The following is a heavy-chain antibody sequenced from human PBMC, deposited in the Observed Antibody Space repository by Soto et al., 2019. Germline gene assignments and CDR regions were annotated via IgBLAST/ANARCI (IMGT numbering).Heavy chain of an antibody. CDR3: TKGGGGDHGS. Sequence: EVQLLQSEGGLVQPGGSLRLSCEASGFTFSTSAMSWVRQAPGKGLEWVSAISPTSDHIYYANSVTGRFTISRDNSKNPLSLHMTSRRVDDTAVYYCTKGGGGDHGSWGQGTLVAVSS. D-gene: IGHD2-21*02. V-gene: IGHV3-23*01. CDR1: GFTFSTSA. CDR2: ISPTSDHI. J-gene: IGHJ5*02.